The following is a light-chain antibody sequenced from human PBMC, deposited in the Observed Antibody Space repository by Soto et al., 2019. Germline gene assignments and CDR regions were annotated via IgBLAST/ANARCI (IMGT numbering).Light chain of an antibody. J-gene: IGKJ5*01. CDR3: QQRSNWPPIT. Sequence: EIVLTQSPVSGSSSSGEKATLSCXXXQSVYSSYLAWYQQKPGQAPRLLIYGASNRAAGIPARFSGSGSGTDFTLTISSLEPEDFAVYFCQQRSNWPPITFGQGTRLE. V-gene: IGKV3-11*01. CDR1: QSVYSSY. CDR2: GAS.